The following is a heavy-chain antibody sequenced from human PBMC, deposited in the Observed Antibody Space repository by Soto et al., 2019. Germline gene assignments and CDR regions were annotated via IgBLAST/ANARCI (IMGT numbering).Heavy chain of an antibody. CDR1: GFTFSSYG. J-gene: IGHJ3*01. CDR2: ISYDGSNK. V-gene: IGHV3-30*18. D-gene: IGHD3-10*01. Sequence: GGSLRLSCAASGFTFSSYGMHWVRQAPGKGLEWVAVISYDGSNKYYADSVKGRFTISRDNSKNTLYLQMNSLRAEDTAVYYCAKVPSMVRALDAFDFWGQGTMVTVSS. CDR3: AKVPSMVRALDAFDF.